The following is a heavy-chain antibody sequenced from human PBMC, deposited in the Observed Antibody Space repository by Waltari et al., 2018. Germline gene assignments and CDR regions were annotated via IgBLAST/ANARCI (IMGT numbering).Heavy chain of an antibody. CDR2: IYYSGTT. D-gene: IGHD2-21*01. CDR1: NGSISNQY. V-gene: IGHV4-59*11. J-gene: IGHJ5*02. CDR3: ARGGGPYEFWRGYSLWFDT. Sequence: QLHLQESGPGLVKPWETLSLTCSVSNGSISNQYLRWIRQTPGQGLQWMGYIYYSGTTSYNPSLKSRLTISVDTWKNQFSLKLTSVTAADTGVYYCARGGGPYEFWRGYSLWFDTWGQGTLVTVSS.